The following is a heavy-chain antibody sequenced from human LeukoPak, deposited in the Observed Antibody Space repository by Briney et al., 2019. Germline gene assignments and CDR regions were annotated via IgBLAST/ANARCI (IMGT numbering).Heavy chain of an antibody. V-gene: IGHV3-9*01. J-gene: IGHJ6*02. CDR2: ISWNSGSI. Sequence: GGSLRLSCAASGFTFDDYAMPWVRQAPGKGLEWVSGISWNSGSIGYADSVKGRFTISRDNAKNSLYLQMNSLRAEDTALYYCAKVGSGSYYGNYYYGMDVWGQGTTVTVSS. D-gene: IGHD1-26*01. CDR3: AKVGSGSYYGNYYYGMDV. CDR1: GFTFDDYA.